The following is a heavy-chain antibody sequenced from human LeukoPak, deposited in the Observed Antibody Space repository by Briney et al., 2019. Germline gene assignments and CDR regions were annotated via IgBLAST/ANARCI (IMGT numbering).Heavy chain of an antibody. CDR2: INHSGST. V-gene: IGHV4-34*01. CDR3: ARTTVTTDWYFDL. J-gene: IGHJ2*01. Sequence: SETLSLTCAVYDGSFSGYYWSWIRQPPGKGLEWIGEINHSGSTNYNPSLKSRVTISVDTSKNQFSLKLSSVTAADTAVYYCARTTVTTDWYFDLWGRGTLVTVSS. CDR1: DGSFSGYY. D-gene: IGHD4-17*01.